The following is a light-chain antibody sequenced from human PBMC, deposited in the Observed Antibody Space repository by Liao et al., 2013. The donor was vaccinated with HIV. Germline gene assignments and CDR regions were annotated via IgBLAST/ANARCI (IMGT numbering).Light chain of an antibody. Sequence: SYELTQPPSVSVAPGMTARITCVGNSIGSKNVHWYQHKPGQAPVLVIYYDRDRPSGIPERFSGSNSGNTATLTISETQAMDEADYYCQVSEVFGGGTKLAVL. CDR2: YDR. CDR1: SIGSKN. J-gene: IGLJ3*02. V-gene: IGLV3-21*01. CDR3: QVSEV.